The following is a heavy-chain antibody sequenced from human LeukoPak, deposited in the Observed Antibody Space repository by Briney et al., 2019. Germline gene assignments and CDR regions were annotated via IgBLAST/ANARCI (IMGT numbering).Heavy chain of an antibody. CDR1: GYSISSGYY. CDR3: ARVSSGSGSYSILDY. V-gene: IGHV4-38-2*02. CDR2: IYHSGST. Sequence: SETLSLTCTVSGYSISSGYYWGWIRHPPGKGLEWIGSIYHSGSTYYNPSLKSRVTISVDTSKNQFSLKLSSVTAADTAVYYCARVSSGSGSYSILDYWGQGTLVTVSS. J-gene: IGHJ4*02. D-gene: IGHD3-10*01.